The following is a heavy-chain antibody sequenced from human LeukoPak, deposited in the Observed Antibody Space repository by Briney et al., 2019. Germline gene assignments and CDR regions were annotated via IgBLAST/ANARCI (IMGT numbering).Heavy chain of an antibody. CDR2: TYYRSKWYN. CDR1: GDSVSINSAA. V-gene: IGHV6-1*01. J-gene: IGHJ6*02. Sequence: SQTLSLTCAISGDSVSINSAAWNWIRQSPSRGLEWLGSTYYRSKWYNDYAVSVKSRITINPDTSKNQFSLQLNSVTPEDTAVYYCASYDFLTGSYGMDVWGQGTTVTVSS. D-gene: IGHD3-9*01. CDR3: ASYDFLTGSYGMDV.